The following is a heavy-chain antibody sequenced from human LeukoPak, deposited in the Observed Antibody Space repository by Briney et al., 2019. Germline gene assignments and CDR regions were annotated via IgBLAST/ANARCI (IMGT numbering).Heavy chain of an antibody. CDR3: ARVAKERVGGVYYFDY. J-gene: IGHJ4*02. Sequence: PGGSLRLSCAASGFTFSSYDMHWVRQATGKGLEWVSAIGTGGNTYYSDSVKGRFTISRENAKHSLYLQMNSLRGGDTAVYYCARVAKERVGGVYYFDYWGQGTLVTVSS. CDR1: GFTFSSYD. V-gene: IGHV3-13*01. CDR2: IGTGGNT. D-gene: IGHD1-1*01.